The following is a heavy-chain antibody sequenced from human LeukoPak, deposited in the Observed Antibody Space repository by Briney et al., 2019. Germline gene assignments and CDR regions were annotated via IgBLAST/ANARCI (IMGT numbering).Heavy chain of an antibody. Sequence: SGPTLVKPTQTLTLTRTFSGFSLSTSGVGVGWIRQPPGKALEWLALIYWDDDKRYSPSLKSRLTITKDTSKNQVVLTMTNMDPVDTAAYYCAHSYSSGWYRGFQHWGQGTLVTVSS. J-gene: IGHJ1*01. CDR2: IYWDDDK. CDR1: GFSLSTSGVG. CDR3: AHSYSSGWYRGFQH. D-gene: IGHD6-19*01. V-gene: IGHV2-5*02.